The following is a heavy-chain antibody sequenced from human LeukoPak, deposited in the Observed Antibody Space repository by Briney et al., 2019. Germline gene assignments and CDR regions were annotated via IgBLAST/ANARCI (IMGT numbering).Heavy chain of an antibody. J-gene: IGHJ4*02. CDR1: GFTVSTNS. D-gene: IGHD3-16*01. CDR3: AKNPTIGNYY. V-gene: IGHV3-53*01. CDR2: IYSDNT. Sequence: PGGSLRLSCTVSGFTVSTNSMSWVRQAPGKGPEWVSFIYSDNTHYADSVKGRFTISRDNSKNTLYLQMNSPRAEDTAVYYCAKNPTIGNYYWGQGTLVTVSS.